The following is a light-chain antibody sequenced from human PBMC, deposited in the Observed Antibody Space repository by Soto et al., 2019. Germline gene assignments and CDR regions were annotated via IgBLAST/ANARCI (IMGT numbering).Light chain of an antibody. CDR2: XXX. V-gene: IGLV2-8*01. CDR1: SSDVGAYKY. Sequence: QSALTQPPSASGSPGQSVTISCTGTSSDVGAYKYVSWYQQYPGKAPKLMIXXXXXXXXXXXXXXXXSKSGNTASLTVSGXXAXXXXXXYCTSYVGNDIWVFGGGTKVTVL. CDR3: TSYVGNDIWV. J-gene: IGLJ3*02.